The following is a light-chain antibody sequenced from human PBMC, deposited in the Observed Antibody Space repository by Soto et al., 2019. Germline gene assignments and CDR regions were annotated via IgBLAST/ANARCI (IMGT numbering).Light chain of an antibody. CDR3: SSYAGLNNFIV. CDR2: EVS. J-gene: IGLJ1*01. V-gene: IGLV2-8*01. Sequence: QSVLTQPPSASGSPGQSVTISCTGTSSDVGGYHYVSWYQQHPGKAPKVMIYEVSKRPSGVPDRFSGSKSGDTASLTVSGLQTEDEAEYYCSSYAGLNNFIVFGTGTNVT. CDR1: SSDVGGYHY.